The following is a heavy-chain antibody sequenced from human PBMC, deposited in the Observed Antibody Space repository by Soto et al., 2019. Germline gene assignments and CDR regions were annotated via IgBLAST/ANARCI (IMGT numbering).Heavy chain of an antibody. CDR3: ARDNYDSSGYPFDY. D-gene: IGHD3-22*01. CDR2: ISGGGDAT. J-gene: IGHJ4*02. V-gene: IGHV3-23*01. CDR1: GFTFNNFA. Sequence: GSLRLSCAATGFTFNNFAMNWVRQGPGKGLEWVSGISGGGDATRYADSVKGRFTISRDNAKNSLYLQMNSLRDEDTAVYYCARDNYDSSGYPFDYWGQGTLVTVSS.